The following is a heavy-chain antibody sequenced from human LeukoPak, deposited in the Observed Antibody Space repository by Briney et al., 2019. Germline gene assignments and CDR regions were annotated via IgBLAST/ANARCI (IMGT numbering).Heavy chain of an antibody. D-gene: IGHD3-10*01. V-gene: IGHV3-64*01. Sequence: GGSLRLSCAASGFTFGTYAMHWVRQAPGKGLEYVSAISTDGVGTYYANSVKGRFTISRDNSKNTLYLQMGSLRVEDMAVYYCARYGSGSCYDYWGQGTLVTVSS. J-gene: IGHJ4*02. CDR3: ARYGSGSCYDY. CDR2: ISTDGVGT. CDR1: GFTFGTYA.